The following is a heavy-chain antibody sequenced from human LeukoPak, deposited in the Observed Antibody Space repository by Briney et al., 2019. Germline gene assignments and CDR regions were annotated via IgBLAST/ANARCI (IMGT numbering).Heavy chain of an antibody. V-gene: IGHV1-69*13. CDR1: GGTFSSYA. CDR2: IIPIFGTA. J-gene: IGHJ1*01. CDR3: SYCSGGSCYSEYFQH. Sequence: SVEVSCKASGGTFSSYAISWVRQAPGQGLEWMGGIIPIFGTANYAQKFQGRVTITADESTSTAYMELSSLRSEDTAVYYCSYCSGGSCYSEYFQHWGQGTLVTVSS. D-gene: IGHD2-15*01.